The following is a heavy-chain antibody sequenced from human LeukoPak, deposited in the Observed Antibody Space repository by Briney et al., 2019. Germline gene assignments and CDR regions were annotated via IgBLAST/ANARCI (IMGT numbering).Heavy chain of an antibody. CDR1: GGSFSDYY. D-gene: IGHD1-7*01. CDR2: IYYRGST. CDR3: SSGGELTAALPF. J-gene: IGHJ4*02. V-gene: IGHV4-31*11. Sequence: SETLSLTCAVSGGSFSDYYWSWIRQHPGKGLECIGYIYYRGSTYYNPSLKRRVTISLDTSNNQFSLDLNSVTSAHTALLSFSSGGELTAALPFWGQGTLVTVSS.